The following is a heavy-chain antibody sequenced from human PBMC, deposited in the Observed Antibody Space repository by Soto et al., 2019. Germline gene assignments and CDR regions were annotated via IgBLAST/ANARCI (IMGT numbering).Heavy chain of an antibody. CDR1: GYTLTSYY. CDR2: INPSGGST. D-gene: IGHD3-9*01. J-gene: IGHJ4*02. V-gene: IGHV1-46*01. Sequence: ASVKVSCKASGYTLTSYYMHWVRQAPGQGLAWMGIINPSGGSTSYAQNYQGRITMTSDTSTTTVCMELSSLRSEDTAVYFCARGDYDVLTGYYPLDFWGQGTLVTVSS. CDR3: ARGDYDVLTGYYPLDF.